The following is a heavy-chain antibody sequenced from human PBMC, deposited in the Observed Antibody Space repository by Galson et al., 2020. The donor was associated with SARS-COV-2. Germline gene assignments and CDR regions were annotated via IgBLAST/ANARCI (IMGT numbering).Heavy chain of an antibody. CDR3: ARVGATTGRHGAFDI. V-gene: IGHV4-30-4*01. D-gene: IGHD1-1*01. Sequence: ETSETLSLTCTVSGASISNDDYYWSWTRQPPGKGLEWIGYIYYSGSIYYNPSLKSRVTISADTSKNHFSLKLTSVTAADTAVYYCARVGATTGRHGAFDIWGQGTMVTVSS. CDR1: GASISNDDYY. CDR2: IYYSGSI. J-gene: IGHJ3*02.